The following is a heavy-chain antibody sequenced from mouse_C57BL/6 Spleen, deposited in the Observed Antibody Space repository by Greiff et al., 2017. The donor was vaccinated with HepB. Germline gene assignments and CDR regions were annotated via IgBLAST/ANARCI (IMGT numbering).Heavy chain of an antibody. CDR2: INPNNGGT. V-gene: IGHV1-26*01. Sequence: EVQLQQSGPELVKPGASVKISCKASGYTFTDYYMNWVKQSHGKSLEWIGDINPNNGGTSYNQKFKGKATLTVDKSSSTAYMELRSLTSEDSAVYYCAREGGYDGGYYAMDYWGKGTSVTVSS. CDR3: AREGGYDGGYYAMDY. D-gene: IGHD2-2*01. CDR1: GYTFTDYY. J-gene: IGHJ4*01.